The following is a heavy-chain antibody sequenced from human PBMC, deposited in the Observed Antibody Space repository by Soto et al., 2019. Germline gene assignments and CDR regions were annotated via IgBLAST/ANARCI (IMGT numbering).Heavy chain of an antibody. CDR2: VIPLFKSP. Sequence: QVQLVQSGAEVKRPGSSVKVSCKASGGSFITYGITWVRQAPGQGPEWMGGVIPLFKSPKYAERFKGRLSSTADESTGTACLELTSLRSEDTAVYYCARASPSVCGAGDCFRLVSSFDSWGQGTLVSVSS. V-gene: IGHV1-69*01. CDR3: ARASPSVCGAGDCFRLVSSFDS. D-gene: IGHD2-21*01. J-gene: IGHJ5*01. CDR1: GGSFITYG.